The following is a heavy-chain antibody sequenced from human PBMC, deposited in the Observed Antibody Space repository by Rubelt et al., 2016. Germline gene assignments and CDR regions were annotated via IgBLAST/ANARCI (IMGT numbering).Heavy chain of an antibody. CDR2: IYYSGST. J-gene: IGHJ5*02. Sequence: GYIYYSGSTNYNPSLKSRVTISVDTSKNQFSLKLSSVTAADTAVYYCARGAWGRYRYYWFDPWGQGTLVTVSS. V-gene: IGHV4-59*12. D-gene: IGHD3-16*02. CDR3: ARGAWGRYRYYWFDP.